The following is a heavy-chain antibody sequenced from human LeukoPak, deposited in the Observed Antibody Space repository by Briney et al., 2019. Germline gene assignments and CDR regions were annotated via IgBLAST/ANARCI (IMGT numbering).Heavy chain of an antibody. J-gene: IGHJ5*02. CDR3: AREATVDWWFDP. Sequence: SETLSLTCTVSGGSISSYYWSWIRQPAGKGLEWIRRIYTSGSTNYNPSLKSRVTMSVDTSKNQFSLKLSSVTVADTAVYYCAREATVDWWFDPWGQGTLVTVSS. CDR1: GGSISSYY. V-gene: IGHV4-4*07. D-gene: IGHD4-11*01. CDR2: IYTSGST.